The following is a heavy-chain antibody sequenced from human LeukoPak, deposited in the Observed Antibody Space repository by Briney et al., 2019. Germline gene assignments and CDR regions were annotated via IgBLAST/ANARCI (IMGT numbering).Heavy chain of an antibody. CDR1: GGSISSSSYY. J-gene: IGHJ4*02. Sequence: SETLYLTCTVSGGSISSSSYYWGWIRQPPGKGLEWIGSVYYSGSTYYNPSLRGRVTISVDTSKNQFSLKLSSVTAADTAVYYCARAPGLHYADYWGQGTLVTVSS. D-gene: IGHD3-16*01. V-gene: IGHV4-39*01. CDR2: VYYSGST. CDR3: ARAPGLHYADY.